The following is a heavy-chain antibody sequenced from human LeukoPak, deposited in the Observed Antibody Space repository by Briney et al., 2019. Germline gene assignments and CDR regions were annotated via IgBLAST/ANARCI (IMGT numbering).Heavy chain of an antibody. Sequence: GGSLRLSCAASGFTFSSYWMIWVRQAPGKGLEWVANIKQDGSEKYYVDSVKGRFTISRDNAKNSLYLQMNSLRAEDTAVYYCARDFREQWLGDFYYYYGMDVWGQGTTVTVSS. J-gene: IGHJ6*02. D-gene: IGHD6-19*01. CDR3: ARDFREQWLGDFYYYYGMDV. CDR1: GFTFSSYW. V-gene: IGHV3-7*01. CDR2: IKQDGSEK.